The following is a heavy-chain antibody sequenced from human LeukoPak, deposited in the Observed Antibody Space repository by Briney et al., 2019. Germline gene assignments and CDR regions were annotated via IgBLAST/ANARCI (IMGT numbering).Heavy chain of an antibody. D-gene: IGHD3-3*01. CDR1: GFTFSSYS. CDR3: ARGGYYDFWGGYYTGTFAF. J-gene: IGHJ4*02. CDR2: ISSSSSTI. Sequence: PGGSLRLSCAASGFTFSSYSMNWVRQAPGKGLEWVSYISSSSSTIYYADSVKGRFTISRDNAKNSLYLQMNSLRAEDTAVYYCARGGYYDFWGGYYTGTFAFWGQGTLVTVSS. V-gene: IGHV3-48*01.